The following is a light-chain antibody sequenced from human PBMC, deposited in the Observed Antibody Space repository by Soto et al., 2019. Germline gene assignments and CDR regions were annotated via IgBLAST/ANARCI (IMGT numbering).Light chain of an antibody. Sequence: QSVLTQPPSAYGTPGQWVTISCSGSSSNIGSNTVNWYQQLPGTAPKLLIYSNNQRPSGVPDRFSGSKSGTSASLAISGLQSEDEADYYCAAWDDSLNGVVFGGGTKLTVL. V-gene: IGLV1-44*01. CDR1: SSNIGSNT. CDR3: AAWDDSLNGVV. CDR2: SNN. J-gene: IGLJ2*01.